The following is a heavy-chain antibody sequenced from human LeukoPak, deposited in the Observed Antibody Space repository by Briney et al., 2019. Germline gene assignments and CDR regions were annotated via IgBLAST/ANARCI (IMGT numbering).Heavy chain of an antibody. J-gene: IGHJ4*02. Sequence: PSETLSLTCTVSGGSLSSSSYYWGWIRQPPGKGLEWIGSIYHSGSTYYNPSLKSRVTISVDTSKNQFSLKLSSVTAADTAVYYCARHRQEMATITPIDFFDYWGQGTLVTVSS. D-gene: IGHD5-24*01. CDR3: ARHRQEMATITPIDFFDY. V-gene: IGHV4-39*01. CDR2: IYHSGST. CDR1: GGSLSSSSYY.